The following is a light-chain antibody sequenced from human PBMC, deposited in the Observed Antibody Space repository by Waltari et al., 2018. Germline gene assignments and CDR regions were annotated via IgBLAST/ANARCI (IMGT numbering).Light chain of an antibody. V-gene: IGLV1-40*01. CDR1: SSNLGAGYD. CDR3: QSYDSSLRGSLVV. Sequence: QSVLTQPPSVSGAPGQRVTISCTGSSSNLGAGYDVHWYQHLPGTAPKLLIYGNNNRPSGVPDRFSGSKSGTSASLAISGLQAEDEADYYCQSYDSSLRGSLVVFGGGTKLTVL. CDR2: GNN. J-gene: IGLJ2*01.